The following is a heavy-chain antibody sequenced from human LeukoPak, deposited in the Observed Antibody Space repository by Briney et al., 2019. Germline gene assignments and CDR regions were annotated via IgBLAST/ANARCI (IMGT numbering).Heavy chain of an antibody. Sequence: ASVKVSCKASGYTFTSYYMHWVRQAPGQGLEWMGIINPSGGSTSYAQKFQGRVTMTRDTSTSTVYMELSSLRSEDTAVYYCAVVATVTPSAFDIWGQGTMVTVSS. V-gene: IGHV1-46*01. CDR2: INPSGGST. CDR1: GYTFTSYY. D-gene: IGHD4-17*01. J-gene: IGHJ3*02. CDR3: AVVATVTPSAFDI.